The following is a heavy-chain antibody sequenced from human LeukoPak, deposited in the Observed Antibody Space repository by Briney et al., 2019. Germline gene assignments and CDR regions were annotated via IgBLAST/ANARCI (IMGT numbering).Heavy chain of an antibody. V-gene: IGHV4-4*07. J-gene: IGHJ6*02. Sequence: SETLSLTCTVSGGSISSYYWSWIRQPAGKGLEWIGRIYTSGSTNYNPSLKSRVTMSVGTSKNQFSLKLSSVTAADTAVYYCARDNIATYYDFWSGSRDYYYGMDVWGQGTTVTVSS. CDR3: ARDNIATYYDFWSGSRDYYYGMDV. CDR1: GGSISSYY. CDR2: IYTSGST. D-gene: IGHD3-3*01.